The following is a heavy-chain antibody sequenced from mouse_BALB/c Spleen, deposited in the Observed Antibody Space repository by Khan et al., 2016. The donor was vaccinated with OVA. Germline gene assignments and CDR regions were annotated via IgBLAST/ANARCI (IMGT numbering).Heavy chain of an antibody. Sequence: QVQLQQSGTELARPGASVNLSCKASGYTFTDFYINWVKQRSGQGLEWIGEISPGSGDTYYNEKFKGKATLTPDTSSSTAYMQLSSLTSEASAVDFCARRNYFGYTFAYWGQGTLVTVSA. CDR2: ISPGSGDT. D-gene: IGHD1-2*01. V-gene: IGHV1-77*01. CDR3: ARRNYFGYTFAY. CDR1: GYTFTDFY. J-gene: IGHJ3*01.